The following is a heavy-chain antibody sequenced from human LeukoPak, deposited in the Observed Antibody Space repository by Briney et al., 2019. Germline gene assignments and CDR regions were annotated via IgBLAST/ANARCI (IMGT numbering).Heavy chain of an antibody. J-gene: IGHJ6*03. CDR3: ATGDQGGEPMVRGVTWDYYYYMDV. CDR1: GGTFSSYA. CDR2: IIPIFGTA. V-gene: IGHV1-69*06. D-gene: IGHD3-10*01. Sequence: SVKVSCKASGGTFSSYAISWVRQAPGQGLEWMGGIIPIFGTANYAQKFQGRVAITADKSTSTAYMELSSLRSEDTAVYYCATGDQGGEPMVRGVTWDYYYYMDVWGKGTTVTISS.